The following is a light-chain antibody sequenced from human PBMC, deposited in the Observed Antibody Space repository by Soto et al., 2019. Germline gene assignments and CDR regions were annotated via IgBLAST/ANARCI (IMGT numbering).Light chain of an antibody. V-gene: IGKV3-11*01. CDR2: DAS. CDR1: QSVSSY. Sequence: EIVLTQSPATLSLSPGGRATLSCRASQSVSSYLAWYQQKPGQAPRLLIYDASNRETGIPARFSGSGSGTDFTLTISSLEPEDFAVYYCQQRSNWTITFGQGTRLEIK. J-gene: IGKJ5*01. CDR3: QQRSNWTIT.